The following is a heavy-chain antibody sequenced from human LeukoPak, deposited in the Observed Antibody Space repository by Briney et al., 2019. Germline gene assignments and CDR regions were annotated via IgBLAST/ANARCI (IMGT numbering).Heavy chain of an antibody. D-gene: IGHD6-13*01. CDR1: GYSISSGYY. CDR2: IYHSGST. Sequence: SETLSLTCTVSGYSISSGYYWGWIRQPPGKGLEWIGNIYHSGSTYYNPSLKSRVTISVDTSKNQFSLKLSSVTAADTAVYYCARDAGIAAAAPLDYWGQGTLVTVSS. V-gene: IGHV4-38-2*02. J-gene: IGHJ4*02. CDR3: ARDAGIAAAAPLDY.